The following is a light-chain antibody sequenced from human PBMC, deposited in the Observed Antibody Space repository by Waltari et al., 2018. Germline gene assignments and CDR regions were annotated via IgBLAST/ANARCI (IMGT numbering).Light chain of an antibody. V-gene: IGLV2-14*01. CDR1: SSDVGAHDS. CDR3: NSYTRDSTWV. J-gene: IGLJ3*02. CDR2: EVR. Sequence: QSALTQPASVSGSPGQSITISCTGTSSDVGAHDSVSWYQHYPGKAPKPLIYEVRTPPSGVSNPFSGSKSGSTASLTISGLQAEDEADYYCNSYTRDSTWVFGTGTRLTVL.